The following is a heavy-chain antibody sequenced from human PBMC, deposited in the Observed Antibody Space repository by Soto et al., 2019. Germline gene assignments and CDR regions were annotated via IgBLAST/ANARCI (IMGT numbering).Heavy chain of an antibody. V-gene: IGHV3-23*01. CDR2: ISGSGGIT. Sequence: EVQLLESGGGLVQPGGSLRLSCAGSGLTFSYFAMSWVRQAPGKGLEWVSAISGSGGITYYADSVKGRFTISRDNSKNTLFLQMNSLRAEDTAVYYCALLGRSGSGRPYYYGMDVWGQGTTVTVSS. D-gene: IGHD3-10*01. J-gene: IGHJ6*02. CDR3: ALLGRSGSGRPYYYGMDV. CDR1: GLTFSYFA.